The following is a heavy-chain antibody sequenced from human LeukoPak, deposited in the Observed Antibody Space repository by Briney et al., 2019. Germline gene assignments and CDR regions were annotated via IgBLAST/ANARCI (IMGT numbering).Heavy chain of an antibody. J-gene: IGHJ5*02. CDR1: GFTFSSYE. CDR3: ARGDVTMVRGALIKFDP. V-gene: IGHV3-48*03. CDR2: ISSSGSTI. D-gene: IGHD3-10*01. Sequence: GGSLRLSCAASGFTFSSYEMNWLRQAPGKGREWVSYISSSGSTIYYADSVKGRFTISRDNAKNSLYLQMNSLRAEDTAVYYCARGDVTMVRGALIKFDPWGQGTLVTVSS.